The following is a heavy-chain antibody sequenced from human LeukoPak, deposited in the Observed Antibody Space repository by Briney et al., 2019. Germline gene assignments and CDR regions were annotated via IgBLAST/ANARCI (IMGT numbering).Heavy chain of an antibody. CDR2: INPNSGGT. V-gene: IGHV1-2*04. D-gene: IGHD6-13*01. Sequence: ASVKVSCKASGYTFTSYDINWVRQATGQGLEWMGWINPNSGGTNYAQKFQGWVTMTRDTSISTAYMELSRLRSDDTAVYYCARGPNPYSSSWPLYGMDVWGQGTTVTVSS. CDR3: ARGPNPYSSSWPLYGMDV. J-gene: IGHJ6*02. CDR1: GYTFTSYD.